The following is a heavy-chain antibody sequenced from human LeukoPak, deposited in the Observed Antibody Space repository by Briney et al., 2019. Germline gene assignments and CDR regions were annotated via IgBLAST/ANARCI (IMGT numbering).Heavy chain of an antibody. CDR1: GFTFSSYA. V-gene: IGHV3-23*01. D-gene: IGHD3-16*02. CDR2: ISGSGGST. CDR3: AKGVITFGGVIAPGGYYFDY. Sequence: GGSLRLSCAASGFTFSSYAMSWVRQAPGKGLEWVSAISGSGGSTYYADSVKGRFTISRDNSKNTLYLQMNSLRAEDTAVYYCAKGVITFGGVIAPGGYYFDYWGQGTLVTVSS. J-gene: IGHJ4*02.